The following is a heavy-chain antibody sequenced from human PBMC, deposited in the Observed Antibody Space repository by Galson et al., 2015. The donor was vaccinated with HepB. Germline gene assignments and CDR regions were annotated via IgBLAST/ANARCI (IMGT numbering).Heavy chain of an antibody. CDR3: ARASDLDY. J-gene: IGHJ4*02. D-gene: IGHD2-2*01. CDR2: ISSSSSII. V-gene: IGHV3-48*01. Sequence: TPGKGLEWVSYISSSSSIINYADSVKGRLTISRDNAKNSLYLQMNSLRAEDTAVYYCARASDLDYWGQGTLVTVSS.